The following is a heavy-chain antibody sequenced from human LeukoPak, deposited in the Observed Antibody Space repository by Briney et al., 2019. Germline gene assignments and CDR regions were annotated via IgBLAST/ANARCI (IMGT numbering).Heavy chain of an antibody. CDR1: GGSFSGYY. J-gene: IGHJ5*02. Sequence: SETLSLTCAVYGGSFSGYYWSWIRQPPGKGLEWIGEINHSGSTNYNPSLKSRVTISVDTSKNQFSLKLSSVTAADTAVYYCAGTDIVVVPAAIPHWFDPWGQGTLVTVSS. CDR2: INHSGST. V-gene: IGHV4-34*01. D-gene: IGHD2-2*02. CDR3: AGTDIVVVPAAIPHWFDP.